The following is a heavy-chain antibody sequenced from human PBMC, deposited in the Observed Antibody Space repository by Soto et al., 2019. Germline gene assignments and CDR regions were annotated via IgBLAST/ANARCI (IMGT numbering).Heavy chain of an antibody. J-gene: IGHJ4*02. V-gene: IGHV3-30-3*01. CDR3: VAAVEVRNSHS. Sequence: VRLSCAVSGCSFSNHAMHWVLHAPGKGLEWVTIISYDGNNKYSVDSVKGRFTISRDNSKNTLNLQLNSLRDDDSVLFYYVAAVEVRNSHSWPQAPLVTVS. D-gene: IGHD6-19*01. CDR1: GCSFSNHA. CDR2: ISYDGNNK.